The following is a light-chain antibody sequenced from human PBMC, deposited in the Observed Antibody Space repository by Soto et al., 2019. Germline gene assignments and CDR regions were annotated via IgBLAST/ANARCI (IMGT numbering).Light chain of an antibody. J-gene: IGLJ1*01. CDR3: QSYDSSLSGYV. CDR1: SSNIGARYE. CDR2: GNS. V-gene: IGLV1-40*01. Sequence: QSVLTQPPSVSGAPGQRVTVSCTGSSSNIGARYEVHWYQQIPGTAPKLLIYGNSNRPSGVPDRFSGSKSGTSASLAITGLQAEDEADYYCQSYDSSLSGYVFGTGTKVTVL.